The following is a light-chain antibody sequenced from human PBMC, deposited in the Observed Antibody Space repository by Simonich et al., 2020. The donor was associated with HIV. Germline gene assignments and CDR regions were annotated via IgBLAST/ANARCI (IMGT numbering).Light chain of an antibody. Sequence: QSALTQPRSVSGSPGQSVTISCTGTSSDVGAYNYVSWYQQYAGKAPQLMIYDVTKRPSGVPDRFSGSKSGNTASLTISGLQAEDEADYYCCSYAGSFTWVFGGGTKLTVL. CDR2: DVT. J-gene: IGLJ3*02. CDR1: SSDVGAYNY. V-gene: IGLV2-11*01. CDR3: CSYAGSFTWV.